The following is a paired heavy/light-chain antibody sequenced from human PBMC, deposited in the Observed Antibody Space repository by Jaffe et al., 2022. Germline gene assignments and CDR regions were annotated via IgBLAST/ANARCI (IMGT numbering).Heavy chain of an antibody. CDR2: SRDKANSHST. CDR3: VRAATTLTTGFPVVDH. J-gene: IGHJ4*02. CDR1: GFTFSAHY. Sequence: EVQLVESGGGLVQPGGSLRLSCEVSGFTFSAHYMDWVRQAPGKGLEWVGRSRDKANSHSTEYAASVKGRFTISRDDSQNSLYLQMNSLKTEDTAVYYCVRAATTLTTGFPVVDHWGQGTLVTVSS. D-gene: IGHD4-4*01. V-gene: IGHV3-72*01.
Light chain of an antibody. CDR1: QSLLHSDGKTY. J-gene: IGKJ4*01. CDR3: MHTKEFPLT. V-gene: IGKV2D-29*02. Sequence: DIVMTQTPLSLSVTPGQPASISCKASQSLLHSDGKTYLHWYLQKPGQSPQLLVYLVSNRFSGVPERFSGSGSGKDFTLRISRVEAEDVGVYYCMHTKEFPLTFGGGTKVEIK. CDR2: LVS.